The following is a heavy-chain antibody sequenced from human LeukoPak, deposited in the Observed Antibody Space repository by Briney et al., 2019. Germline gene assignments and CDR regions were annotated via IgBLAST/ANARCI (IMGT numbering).Heavy chain of an antibody. V-gene: IGHV4-59*01. CDR1: GGSIRTYN. CDR2: IYYSGST. Sequence: PSETLSLTCTASGGSIRTYNWSWIRQPPGKGLEWIGYIYYSGSTNYNPSLKSRLTISIDTSKNQFSLKLTSVTAADAAVYYCAAGQYYFDYWGQGTVVTVSS. D-gene: IGHD5-24*01. J-gene: IGHJ4*02. CDR3: AAGQYYFDY.